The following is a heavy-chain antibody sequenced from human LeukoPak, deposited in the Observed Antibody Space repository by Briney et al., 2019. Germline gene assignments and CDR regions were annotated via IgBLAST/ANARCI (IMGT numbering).Heavy chain of an antibody. Sequence: SETLSLTCTASGFTISSGSYYWSWMRQPAGKGLEWIVRIYTSGSTNYNPSLKSRVTISVDTSKNQFSLKLSSVTAADTAVYYCARGGYSYGDDYWGQGTLVTVSS. D-gene: IGHD5-18*01. V-gene: IGHV4-61*02. CDR2: IYTSGST. CDR3: ARGGYSYGDDY. J-gene: IGHJ4*02. CDR1: GFTISSGSYY.